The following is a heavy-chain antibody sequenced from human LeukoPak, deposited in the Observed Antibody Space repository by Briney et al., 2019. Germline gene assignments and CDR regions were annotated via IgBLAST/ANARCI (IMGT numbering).Heavy chain of an antibody. CDR3: ARSPWGITMIAEA. Sequence: GGSLRLSRAASGFSVSSNYMSWVRQAPGKGLEWVSVIYSGGTTYYADSVKGRFIISRDNSKNTLYLQMNNLRAEDTAVYYCARSPWGITMIAEAWGQGTLVTVSS. J-gene: IGHJ5*02. CDR1: GFSVSSNY. CDR2: IYSGGTT. V-gene: IGHV3-53*01. D-gene: IGHD3-22*01.